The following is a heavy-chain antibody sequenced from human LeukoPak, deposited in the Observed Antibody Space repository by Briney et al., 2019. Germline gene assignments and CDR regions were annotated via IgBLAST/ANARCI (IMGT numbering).Heavy chain of an antibody. J-gene: IGHJ5*02. CDR2: IIPIFGIA. V-gene: IGHV1-69*04. Sequence: SVKVSCKASGGTFSSYAISWVRQAPGQGLEWMGRIIPIFGIANYAQKFQGRVTITADKSTSTAYMELSSLRSEDTAVYYSASAYCGGDCYSNWFDPWGQGTLVTVSS. CDR1: GGTFSSYA. D-gene: IGHD2-21*02. CDR3: ASAYCGGDCYSNWFDP.